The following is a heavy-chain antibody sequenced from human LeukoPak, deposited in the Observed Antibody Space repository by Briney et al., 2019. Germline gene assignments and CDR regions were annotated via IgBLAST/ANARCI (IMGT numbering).Heavy chain of an antibody. CDR3: ARSGADNWNYEFDY. CDR2: INTNTGKP. J-gene: IGHJ4*02. V-gene: IGHV7-4-1*02. D-gene: IGHD1-7*01. Sequence: ASVKVSCKASGYTFDTYPMNWVRRAPGQGLEWMGWINTNTGKPTYVQGFRGRFEFSLDTSVSTAYLQISSLKTEDTAVYYCARSGADNWNYEFDYWGQGTLVTVSS. CDR1: GYTFDTYP.